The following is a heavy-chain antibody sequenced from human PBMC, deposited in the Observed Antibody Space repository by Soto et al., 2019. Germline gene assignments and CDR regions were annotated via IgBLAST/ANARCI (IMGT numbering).Heavy chain of an antibody. CDR2: ISYDGSNK. Sequence: QVQLVESGGGVVQPGRSLRLSCAASGFTFSSYAMHWVRQAPGKGLEGVAVISYDGSNKYYADSVKGRFTISRDNSKNTLYLQMNSLRAEDTAVYYCARATGIAVAGKFDYWGQGTLVTVSS. CDR3: ARATGIAVAGKFDY. D-gene: IGHD6-19*01. J-gene: IGHJ4*02. V-gene: IGHV3-30-3*01. CDR1: GFTFSSYA.